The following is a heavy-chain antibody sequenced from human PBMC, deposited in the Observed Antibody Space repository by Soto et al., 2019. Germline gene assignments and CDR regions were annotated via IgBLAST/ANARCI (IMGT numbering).Heavy chain of an antibody. CDR1: GYSFTNYW. Sequence: GESLKISCKGSGYSFTNYWIGWVRQMPGKSLESMGTIYPDDSDTRYNPSFQGQAAISADKSINTAYLQCSSLKASDTAIYYCARPGWNTGGGRIDYWGQGPLVCVS. V-gene: IGHV5-51*01. D-gene: IGHD1-1*01. J-gene: IGHJ4*02. CDR3: ARPGWNTGGGRIDY. CDR2: IYPDDSDT.